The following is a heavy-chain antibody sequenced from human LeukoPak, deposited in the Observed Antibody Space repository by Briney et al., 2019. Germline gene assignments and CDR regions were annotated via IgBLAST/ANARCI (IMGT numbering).Heavy chain of an antibody. CDR2: IIPILGIA. D-gene: IGHD3-16*01. CDR3: ARSITSVDY. V-gene: IGHV1-69*04. Sequence: SVKVSFKASGGTFNSYAISWVRQAPGQGLEWMGRIIPILGIANYAQKFQGRVTITADKSTSTAYMELSSLRSEDTAVYYCARSITSVDYWGQGTLVTVSS. J-gene: IGHJ4*02. CDR1: GGTFNSYA.